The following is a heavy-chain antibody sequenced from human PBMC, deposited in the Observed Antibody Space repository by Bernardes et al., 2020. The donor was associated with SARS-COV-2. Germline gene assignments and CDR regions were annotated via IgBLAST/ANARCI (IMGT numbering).Heavy chain of an antibody. CDR1: GYTFTSYG. CDR2: ISAYNGNT. Sequence: ASVKVSCKASGYTFTSYGISWVRQAPGQGLEWMGWISAYNGNTNYAQKLQGRVTMTTDTSTSTAYMELRSLRSDDTAVYYCALPPTNYDRYGMDVWGQGTTVTVSS. V-gene: IGHV1-18*01. CDR3: ALPPTNYDRYGMDV. D-gene: IGHD3-22*01. J-gene: IGHJ6*02.